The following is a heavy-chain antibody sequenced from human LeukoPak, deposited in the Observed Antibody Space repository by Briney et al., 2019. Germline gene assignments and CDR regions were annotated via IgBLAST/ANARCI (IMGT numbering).Heavy chain of an antibody. CDR3: APDRAWFDP. CDR1: GITFSTAW. J-gene: IGHJ5*02. Sequence: GGSLTLSCAASGITFSTAWMSWFRQAPGKGLEWVGRIKSKIGGATADYAAPAKDRFTISRDDSKNTLYLQMNSLKTEDTAVYYCAPDRAWFDPWGQGTLVTVSS. V-gene: IGHV3-15*01. D-gene: IGHD3-10*01. CDR2: IKSKIGGATA.